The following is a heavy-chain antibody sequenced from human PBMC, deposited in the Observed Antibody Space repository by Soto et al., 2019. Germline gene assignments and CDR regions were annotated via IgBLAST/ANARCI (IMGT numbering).Heavy chain of an antibody. CDR3: AKGVIVATIDSGFDY. CDR2: ISYDGSNK. D-gene: IGHD5-12*01. J-gene: IGHJ4*02. Sequence: PGGSLSLSCAASGFTFSSYGMHWVRQAPGKGLEWVAVISYDGSNKYYADSVKGRFTISRDNSKNTLYLQMNSLRAEDTAVYYCAKGVIVATIDSGFDYWGQGTLVNVSS. V-gene: IGHV3-30*18. CDR1: GFTFSSYG.